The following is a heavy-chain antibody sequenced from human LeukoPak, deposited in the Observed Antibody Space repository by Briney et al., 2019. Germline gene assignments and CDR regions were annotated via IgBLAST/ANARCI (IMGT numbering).Heavy chain of an antibody. J-gene: IGHJ3*02. CDR2: INCNSGGA. CDR1: GYTFTAHY. V-gene: IGHV1-2*02. Sequence: ASVKVSCKASGYTFTAHYMHWVRQAPGQGLEWMGWINCNSGGAKYAQIFQGRVTMTRDTSFSTAYMELSRLRSDDTAAYYCARSDQQMAYDAFDIWGQGTMVTVSS. CDR3: ARSDQQMAYDAFDI. D-gene: IGHD5-24*01.